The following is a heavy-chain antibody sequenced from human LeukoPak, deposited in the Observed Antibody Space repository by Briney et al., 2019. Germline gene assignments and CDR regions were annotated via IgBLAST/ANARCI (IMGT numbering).Heavy chain of an antibody. J-gene: IGHJ4*02. CDR1: GFTFSNYG. CDR2: ISNVGKNE. V-gene: IGHV3-30*18. CDR3: AKDGGSSWEDHFDY. D-gene: IGHD6-13*01. Sequence: GGSLRLSCAVSGFTFSNYGMHWVRQAPGKGLEWVTYISNVGKNEYYADSVKGRFTLSRDNSKNMLYLQMNSLRVDDTAVYYCAKDGGSSWEDHFDYWGQGTLVTVSS.